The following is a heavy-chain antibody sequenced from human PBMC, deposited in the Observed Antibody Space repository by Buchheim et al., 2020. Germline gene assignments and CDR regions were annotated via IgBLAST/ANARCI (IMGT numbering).Heavy chain of an antibody. CDR1: RGTFDNYP. CDR2: ILPVVGTA. CDR3: ARADSSASSDYFDH. D-gene: IGHD6-25*01. V-gene: IGHV1-69*06. J-gene: IGHJ4*02. Sequence: VHLVQSGAEVKKPGSSLKVSCKASRGTFDNYPITWVRQAPGQGLEWMGGILPVVGTANYAQKFQGRVTITADMSTRPVSMDLRSLRSEDTAVYYCARADSSASSDYFDHWGQGTL.